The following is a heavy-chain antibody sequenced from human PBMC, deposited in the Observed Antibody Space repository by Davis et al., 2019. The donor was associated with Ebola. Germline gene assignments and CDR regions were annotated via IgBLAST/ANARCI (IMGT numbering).Heavy chain of an antibody. Sequence: ASVKVSCKVSGYTLTELSMHWVRQAPGKGLEWMGGFDPEDGETIYAQKFQGRVTMTEDTSTDTAYMELSSLRSEDTAVYYCATGWDLNCSSTSCYTDYYYGMDVWGQGTTVTVSS. V-gene: IGHV1-24*01. CDR1: GYTLTELS. CDR3: ATGWDLNCSSTSCYTDYYYGMDV. J-gene: IGHJ6*02. CDR2: FDPEDGET. D-gene: IGHD2-2*02.